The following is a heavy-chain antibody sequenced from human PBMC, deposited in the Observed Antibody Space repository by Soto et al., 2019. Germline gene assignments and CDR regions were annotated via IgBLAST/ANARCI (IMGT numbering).Heavy chain of an antibody. CDR2: ISWDDDK. CDR1: GFSLSTSGVS. V-gene: IGHV2-5*02. J-gene: IGHJ6*02. CDR3: AHRRVFGESIAMDV. Sequence: QITLKESGPPLVKPTQTLTLTCTFSGFSLSTSGVSVGWIRQPPGKALEWLALISWDDDKRYSPSLQSWLTNSKDTSKNQVVLIITNMDPVDTATYYCAHRRVFGESIAMDVWGQGTTVTVSS. D-gene: IGHD3-10*02.